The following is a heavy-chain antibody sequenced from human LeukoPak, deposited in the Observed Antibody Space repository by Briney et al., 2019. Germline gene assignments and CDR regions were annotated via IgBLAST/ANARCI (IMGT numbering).Heavy chain of an antibody. V-gene: IGHV3-48*01. CDR2: VGAIGSSTI. J-gene: IGHJ3*02. Sequence: GGSLRLSCAASGFTFSSYSMNWFRQAPGKGLEWVSYVGAIGSSTISYADSVMGRFTISRDNAKNSVFLQMNSLRAEDTAVYYCARDLHYAFDIWGQGTMVTVSS. CDR1: GFTFSSYS. CDR3: ARDLHYAFDI.